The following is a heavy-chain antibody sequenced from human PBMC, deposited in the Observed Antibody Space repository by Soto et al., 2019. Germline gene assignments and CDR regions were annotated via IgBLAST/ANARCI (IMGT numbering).Heavy chain of an antibody. V-gene: IGHV4-31*03. J-gene: IGHJ4*02. CDR2: IYYSGST. CDR1: GGSISSGGYY. Sequence: SETLSLTCTVSGGSISSGGYYWSWIRQHPGKGLEWIGYIYYSGSTYYNPSLKSRVTISVDTSKNQFSLKLSSVTAADTAVYYCARVEPYYGSGSYFSAPFDYWGQGTLVTVSS. D-gene: IGHD3-10*01. CDR3: ARVEPYYGSGSYFSAPFDY.